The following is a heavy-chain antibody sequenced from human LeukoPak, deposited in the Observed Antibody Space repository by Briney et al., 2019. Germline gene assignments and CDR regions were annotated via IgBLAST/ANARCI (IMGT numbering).Heavy chain of an antibody. CDR1: GYTFTSYG. J-gene: IGHJ5*02. Sequence: GASVKVSCKASGYTFTSYGISWVRQAPGQGLEWMGGIIPIFGTANYAQKFQGRVTITADKSTSTAYMELSSLRSEETAVYYCTKGTDEFDRWGQGTLVTVSS. V-gene: IGHV1-69*06. CDR2: IIPIFGTA. D-gene: IGHD2-2*01. CDR3: TKGTDEFDR.